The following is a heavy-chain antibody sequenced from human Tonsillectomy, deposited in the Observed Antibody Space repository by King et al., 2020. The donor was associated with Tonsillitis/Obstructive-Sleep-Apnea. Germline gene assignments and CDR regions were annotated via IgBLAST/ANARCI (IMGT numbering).Heavy chain of an antibody. V-gene: IGHV4-59*01. D-gene: IGHD2-8*01. CDR3: ARDMVLEAGGDAFEI. CDR2: IYDSGST. CDR1: GGSISRYY. Sequence: VQLQESGPGLVKSSETLSLTCTVSGGSISRYYWSWIRQPPGKGLEWIGYIYDSGSTNYNPSLKSRVTISVDTSKNQFSLKLTSVTAADTAVYYCARDMVLEAGGDAFEIWGQGTMVTVSS. J-gene: IGHJ3*02.